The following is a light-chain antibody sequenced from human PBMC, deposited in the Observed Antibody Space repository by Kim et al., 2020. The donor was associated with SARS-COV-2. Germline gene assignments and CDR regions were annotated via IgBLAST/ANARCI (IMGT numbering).Light chain of an antibody. CDR3: QQRSRWPLT. V-gene: IGKV3-11*01. Sequence: EIVLTQSPATLSLSPGDRATLSCGASQNINLYLAWYQQKPGQAPRLLIYDASNRATGIPARFSGSGSGTDFTLTISSLEPEDFGVYYCQQRSRWPLTFGRGTKVEIK. CDR1: QNINLY. J-gene: IGKJ4*02. CDR2: DAS.